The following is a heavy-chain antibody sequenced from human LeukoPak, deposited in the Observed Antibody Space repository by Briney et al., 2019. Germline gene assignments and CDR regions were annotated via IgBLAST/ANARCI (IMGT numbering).Heavy chain of an antibody. CDR2: ISGSGGST. Sequence: PGRSLRLSCEASGFTFSSYAMSWVRQAPGKGLEWVSAISGSGGSTYYADSVKGRFTISRDNSKNTLYLQMNSLRAEDTAVYYCAKDQNQPLLYNFDYWGQGTLVTVSS. D-gene: IGHD2-2*02. J-gene: IGHJ4*02. V-gene: IGHV3-23*01. CDR1: GFTFSSYA. CDR3: AKDQNQPLLYNFDY.